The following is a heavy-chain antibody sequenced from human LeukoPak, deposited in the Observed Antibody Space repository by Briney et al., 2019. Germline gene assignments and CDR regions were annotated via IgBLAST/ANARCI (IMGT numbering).Heavy chain of an antibody. CDR1: GFTFSDCY. J-gene: IGHJ4*02. Sequence: PGGSLRLSCAASGFTFSDCYMSWIRQAPGKGLEWVSYISSSSSYKNYANSVKGRFTISRDNAKNSLYLQMNSLRAEDTAMYYCARDYYGSGSSPFDYWGQGTLVTVSS. D-gene: IGHD3-10*01. CDR2: ISSSSSYK. CDR3: ARDYYGSGSSPFDY. V-gene: IGHV3-11*06.